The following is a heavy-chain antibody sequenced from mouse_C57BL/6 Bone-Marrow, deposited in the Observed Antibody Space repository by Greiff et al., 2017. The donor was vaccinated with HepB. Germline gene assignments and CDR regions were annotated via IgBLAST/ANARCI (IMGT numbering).Heavy chain of an antibody. CDR1: GYTFTEYT. V-gene: IGHV1-62-2*01. J-gene: IGHJ1*03. CDR3: ARHEEEALLWSKPYWYFDV. Sequence: QVQLQQSGAELVKPGASVKLSCKASGYTFTEYTIHWVKQRSGQGLEWIGWFYPGSGSIKYNEKFKDKATLTADKSSSTVYMELSRLTSEDSAVYFCARHEEEALLWSKPYWYFDVWGTGTTVTVSS. CDR2: FYPGSGSI. D-gene: IGHD2-10*01.